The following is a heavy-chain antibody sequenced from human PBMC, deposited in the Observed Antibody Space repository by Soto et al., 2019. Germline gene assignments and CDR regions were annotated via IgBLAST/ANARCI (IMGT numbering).Heavy chain of an antibody. Sequence: VQLVQSGIEVKKPGASVKVSCKAMGYTFTNYGLSWVRQAPGEGLEWLGWISAYNGHTKYAHKVQDRVTLTTDTSASTAYLELRSLRSDDTAVYYCVRGDGGYFDQWGQGTLVLVSS. D-gene: IGHD3-16*01. CDR3: VRGDGGYFDQ. V-gene: IGHV1-18*01. J-gene: IGHJ4*02. CDR1: GYTFTNYG. CDR2: ISAYNGHT.